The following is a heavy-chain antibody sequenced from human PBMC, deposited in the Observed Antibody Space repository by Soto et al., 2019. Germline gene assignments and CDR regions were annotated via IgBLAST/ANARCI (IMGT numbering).Heavy chain of an antibody. CDR2: LYNSGST. J-gene: IGHJ6*02. CDR3: ARDLWGYCGTDCYPLDV. CDR1: GGSVSSGSYY. D-gene: IGHD2-21*02. Sequence: SETLSLTCTVSGGSVSSGSYYWSWIRQAPGKGLEWIGYLYNSGSTVYNPSLKSRVTISVDTSKNQFSLKLNSVTAADTAVYYCARDLWGYCGTDCYPLDVWGQGTTVTVSS. V-gene: IGHV4-61*01.